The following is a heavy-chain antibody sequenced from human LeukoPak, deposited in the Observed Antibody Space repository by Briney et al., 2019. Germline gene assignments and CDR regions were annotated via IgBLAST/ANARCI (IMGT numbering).Heavy chain of an antibody. V-gene: IGHV1-69*05. J-gene: IGHJ4*02. CDR2: IIPNFGTR. CDR1: GGTFSSYA. Sequence: ASVKVSFKASGGTFSSYAISWVRQAPGQGLEWMGRIIPNFGTRNYAQTFQGRVTITTEESTSTAYVELSSLRSEDTAVYYCARDAPLTYYYDSSGFSYFDYWGQGTLVTVSS. CDR3: ARDAPLTYYYDSSGFSYFDY. D-gene: IGHD3-22*01.